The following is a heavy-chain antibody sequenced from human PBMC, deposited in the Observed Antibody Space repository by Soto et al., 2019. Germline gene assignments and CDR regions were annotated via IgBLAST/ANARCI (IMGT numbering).Heavy chain of an antibody. J-gene: IGHJ5*02. CDR3: AHSLIGYYYDSSGSNWFDP. V-gene: IGHV2-5*02. CDR1: GFSLSTNGVG. Sequence: SGPTLVNPTQTLTLTCTFSGFSLSTNGVGVGWIRQPPGKALERLAVIYWDDAKQYSPSLKSRLTITKDTSKNQVVLTMTNMDPVDTATYYCAHSLIGYYYDSSGSNWFDPWGQGTLVTVSS. CDR2: IYWDDAK. D-gene: IGHD3-22*01.